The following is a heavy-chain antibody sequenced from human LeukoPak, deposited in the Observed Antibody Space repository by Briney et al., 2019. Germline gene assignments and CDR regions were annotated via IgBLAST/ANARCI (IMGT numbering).Heavy chain of an antibody. V-gene: IGHV1-18*01. CDR2: ISAYNGDI. CDR3: ARAGFTIFGVVSVDY. D-gene: IGHD3-3*01. CDR1: GYTFTHYG. Sequence: ASVKVSCKASGYTFTHYGVNWVRQAPGQGPEWMGWISAYNGDIKYSEKFQGRVTLTTDTSTSTAYMDLRSLRSDDTAVYYCARAGFTIFGVVSVDYWGQGTLVTVSS. J-gene: IGHJ4*02.